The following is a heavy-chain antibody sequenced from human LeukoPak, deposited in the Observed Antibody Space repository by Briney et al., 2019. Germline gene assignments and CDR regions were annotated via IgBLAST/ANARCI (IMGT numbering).Heavy chain of an antibody. J-gene: IGHJ4*02. CDR2: IYYSGST. D-gene: IGHD1-26*01. V-gene: IGHV4-59*08. Sequence: SETLSLTCTVSGGSISNYYWSWIRQPPGKGLEWIGYIYYSGSTNYNPSLKSRVTISVDTSKNQFSLKLSSVTAADTAVYYCASTPWSYGQWGQGTLVTVSS. CDR1: GGSISNYY. CDR3: ASTPWSYGQ.